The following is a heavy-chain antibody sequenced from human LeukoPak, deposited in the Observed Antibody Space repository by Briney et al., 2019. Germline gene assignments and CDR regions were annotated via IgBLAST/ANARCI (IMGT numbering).Heavy chain of an antibody. CDR3: AKNSEVAAAGFLRGYYYYYMDV. CDR2: ISYDGSNK. Sequence: GGSLKLSCAASGFTFSSYAMHWVRQAPGKGLEWVAVISYDGSNKYYADSVKGRFTISRDNSKNTLYLQMNSLRAEDTAVYYCAKNSEVAAAGFLRGYYYYYMDVWGKGTTVTISS. V-gene: IGHV3-30*04. J-gene: IGHJ6*03. D-gene: IGHD6-13*01. CDR1: GFTFSSYA.